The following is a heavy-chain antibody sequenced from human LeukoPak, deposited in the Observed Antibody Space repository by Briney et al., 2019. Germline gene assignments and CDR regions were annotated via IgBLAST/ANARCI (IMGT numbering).Heavy chain of an antibody. CDR3: AKDLSDYASYYYGMDV. CDR2: ISYDGSNK. CDR1: GFTFSSYA. V-gene: IGHV3-30-3*01. Sequence: GGSLRLSCAASGFTFSSYAMHWVRQAPGKGLEWVAVISYDGSNKYYADSVKGRFTISRDNSKNTLYLQMNSLRAEDTAVYYCAKDLSDYASYYYGMDVWGQGTTVTVSS. J-gene: IGHJ6*02. D-gene: IGHD4-17*01.